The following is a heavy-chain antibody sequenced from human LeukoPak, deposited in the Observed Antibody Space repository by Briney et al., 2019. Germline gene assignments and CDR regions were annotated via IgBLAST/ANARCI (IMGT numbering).Heavy chain of an antibody. Sequence: SDTLSLTCAVSGGSISSGGYSWSWIRQPPGKGLEWIGYIYHSGSTYYNPSLKSRVTISVDRSKNQFSLKLSSVTAADTAVYYCAREGYSSSWYDVYWGQGTLVIVSS. J-gene: IGHJ4*02. V-gene: IGHV4-30-2*01. CDR3: AREGYSSSWYDVY. CDR2: IYHSGST. D-gene: IGHD6-13*01. CDR1: GGSISSGGYS.